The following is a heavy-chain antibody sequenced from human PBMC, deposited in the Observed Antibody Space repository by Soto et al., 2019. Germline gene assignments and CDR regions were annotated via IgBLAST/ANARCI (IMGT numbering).Heavy chain of an antibody. CDR3: ARGHNYYGSESYDRGYYFDY. CDR2: IYYSGST. D-gene: IGHD3-10*01. V-gene: IGHV4-59*01. J-gene: IGHJ4*02. Sequence: SETLSLTCTVSGGSISSYYWSWIRQPPGKGLEWIGYIYYSGSTNYNPSLKSRVTISVDTSKNQFSLKLSSVTAADTAVYYCARGHNYYGSESYDRGYYFDYWGQGTLVTVSS. CDR1: GGSISSYY.